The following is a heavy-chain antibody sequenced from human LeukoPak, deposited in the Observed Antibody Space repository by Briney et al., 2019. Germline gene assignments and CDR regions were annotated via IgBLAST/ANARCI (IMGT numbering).Heavy chain of an antibody. D-gene: IGHD2/OR15-2a*01. CDR2: IYYSGAT. J-gene: IGHJ6*02. Sequence: SQTLSLTCTVSGGSISSGGYYWSWIRQHPGKGLEWIGYIYYSGATNYNPSLKSRVTISVDTSKNQFSLKLSSVTAADTAVYYCASVFYGKDYGMDVWGQGTTVTVSS. CDR3: ASVFYGKDYGMDV. V-gene: IGHV4-31*03. CDR1: GGSISSGGYY.